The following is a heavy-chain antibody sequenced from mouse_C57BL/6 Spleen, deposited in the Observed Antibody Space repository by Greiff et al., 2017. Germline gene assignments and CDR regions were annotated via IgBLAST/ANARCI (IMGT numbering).Heavy chain of an antibody. CDR1: GFSLTSDG. CDR2: IWSGGCT. V-gene: IGHV2-2*01. J-gene: IGHJ4*01. CDR3: GRIEMDY. Sequence: QVQLQQSGPGLVQPSQSLSITCPASGFSLTSDGVHWVRQSPGKGLEWLGVIWSGGCTDSNAAIVSRLRVSKANSKSQVFFKMNSQQAEDTAIYYCGRIEMDYWGQGTSVTVS.